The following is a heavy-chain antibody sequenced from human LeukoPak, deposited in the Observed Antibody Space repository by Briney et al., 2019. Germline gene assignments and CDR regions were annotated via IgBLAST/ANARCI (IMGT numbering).Heavy chain of an antibody. CDR2: IYYSGST. CDR3: ARDSIAAAGISGFDY. J-gene: IGHJ4*02. D-gene: IGHD6-13*01. Sequence: SETLSLTCTVSGGSISSYYWSWIRQPPGKGLEWIGYIYYSGSTNYNPSLKSRVTISVDTSKNQFSLELSSVTAADTAVYYCARDSIAAAGISGFDYWGQGTLVTVSS. CDR1: GGSISSYY. V-gene: IGHV4-59*01.